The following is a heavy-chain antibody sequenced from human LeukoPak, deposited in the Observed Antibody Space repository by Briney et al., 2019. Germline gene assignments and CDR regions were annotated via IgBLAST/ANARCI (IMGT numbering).Heavy chain of an antibody. Sequence: PSETLSLTCAVYGGSFSGYYWSWIRQPPGKGLEWIGEINHSGSTNYNPSLKSRVTISVDTSKNQFSLKLSSVTAADTAVYYCARLANDSSGYYYWGYYYYMDVWGKGTTVTVSS. J-gene: IGHJ6*03. CDR1: GGSFSGYY. CDR3: ARLANDSSGYYYWGYYYYMDV. CDR2: INHSGST. V-gene: IGHV4-34*01. D-gene: IGHD3-22*01.